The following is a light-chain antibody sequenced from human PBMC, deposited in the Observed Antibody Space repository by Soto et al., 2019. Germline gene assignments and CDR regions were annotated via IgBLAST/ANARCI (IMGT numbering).Light chain of an antibody. CDR2: EVS. Sequence: QSVLTQPPSASGSPGQSVTISCAGTSSDGGGYNYVSWYQQYPGKVPKLMIYEVSERPSGVPDRFSGSKSGNTAFLTVSGLQAEDEPDYYCLSYADTAYVFGTGTKVTVL. J-gene: IGLJ1*01. CDR3: LSYADTAYV. CDR1: SSDGGGYNY. V-gene: IGLV2-8*01.